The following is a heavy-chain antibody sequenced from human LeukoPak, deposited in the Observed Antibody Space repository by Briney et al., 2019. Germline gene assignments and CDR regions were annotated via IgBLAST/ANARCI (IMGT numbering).Heavy chain of an antibody. D-gene: IGHD6-19*01. V-gene: IGHV1-69*13. CDR3: ARTPNLIAVAGNYYFDY. CDR1: GGTFSSYA. Sequence: SVKVSCKASGGTFSSYAISWVRQAPGQGLEWMGGIIPIFGTANYAQKFQGRVTITADESTSTAYMELSSLRSEDTAVYYCARTPNLIAVAGNYYFDYWGQGTLVTVSS. CDR2: IIPIFGTA. J-gene: IGHJ4*02.